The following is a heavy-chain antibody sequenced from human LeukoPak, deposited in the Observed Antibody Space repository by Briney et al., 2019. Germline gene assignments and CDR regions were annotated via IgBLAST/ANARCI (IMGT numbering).Heavy chain of an antibody. CDR3: ARVRETYYDIVTGYSDY. CDR1: GFTFTSYG. V-gene: IGHV1-18*01. CDR2: ISAYNGNT. J-gene: IGHJ4*02. Sequence: ASVKVSCKASGFTFTSYGISWVRQAPGQGLEWMGWISAYNGNTNYAQKLQGRVTMTTDTSTSTAYMELRSLSSDDTAVYDCARVRETYYDIVTGYSDYWGQGTLVTVSS. D-gene: IGHD3-9*01.